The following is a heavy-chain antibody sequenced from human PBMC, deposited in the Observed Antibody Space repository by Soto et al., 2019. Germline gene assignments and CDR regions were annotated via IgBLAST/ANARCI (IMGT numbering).Heavy chain of an antibody. J-gene: IGHJ4*02. CDR3: ARAGGWYYFDY. Sequence: QVQLVESGGGVVQPGRSLRLSCAASGFTFSSYPMHWVRQAPGKGLEWVAVISYDGSNKYYADSVKGRFTISRDNSKNTLYLQMNSLRAEDTAVYYCARAGGWYYFDYWGQGTLVTVSS. CDR1: GFTFSSYP. CDR2: ISYDGSNK. D-gene: IGHD6-19*01. V-gene: IGHV3-30-3*01.